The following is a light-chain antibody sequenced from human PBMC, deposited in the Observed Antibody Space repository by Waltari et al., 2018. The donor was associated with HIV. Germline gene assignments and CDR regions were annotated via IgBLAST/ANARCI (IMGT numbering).Light chain of an antibody. CDR3: QSADSSGTYVV. Sequence: SYELTQPPSVSVSPGQTARITCSGDALPKQYAYWYRQRPGQAPVLVIFKDTERPSWIPDRFSGSSSGTTVTLTISGGQAEDEADYYCQSADSSGTYVVFGGGTKLTVL. CDR1: ALPKQY. J-gene: IGLJ3*02. CDR2: KDT. V-gene: IGLV3-25*03.